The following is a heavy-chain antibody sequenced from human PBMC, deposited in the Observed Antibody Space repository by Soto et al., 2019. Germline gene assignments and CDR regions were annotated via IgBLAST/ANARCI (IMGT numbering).Heavy chain of an antibody. CDR1: GYSISSGYY. CDR2: IYHSGRT. D-gene: IGHD3-3*01. CDR3: ARDSPTIFGVVIKVPYGMDV. Sequence: PSETLSLTCAVSGYSISSGYYWGWIRQPPGKGLEWIGSIYHSGRTYYNPSLKSRVTITVDTSKSQFSLKLSSVTAADTAVYYCARDSPTIFGVVIKVPYGMDVWGQGTTVTVSS. V-gene: IGHV4-38-2*02. J-gene: IGHJ6*02.